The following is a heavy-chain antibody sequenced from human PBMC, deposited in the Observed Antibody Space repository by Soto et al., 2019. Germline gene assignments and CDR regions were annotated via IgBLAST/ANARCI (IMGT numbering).Heavy chain of an antibody. J-gene: IGHJ4*02. D-gene: IGHD3-10*01. CDR2: IYWDADE. V-gene: IGHV2-5*02. CDR1: GFSLTTDGVG. CDR3: AHSRNLITEDAQVGDFDY. Sequence: QITLKESGPTLVNPTQTLTLTCNFSGFSLTTDGVGVGWVSQPPGGALEWLSLIYWDADERYSPSLKTRLTITKDPSKNQVDLIMTNMDPVDTATYYCAHSRNLITEDAQVGDFDYWGQGILVTVSS.